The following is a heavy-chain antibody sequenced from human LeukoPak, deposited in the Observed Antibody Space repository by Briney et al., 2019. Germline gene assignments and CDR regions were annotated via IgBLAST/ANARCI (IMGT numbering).Heavy chain of an antibody. CDR1: GGTFSSYA. J-gene: IGHJ4*02. Sequence: SVKVSCEASGGTFSSYAISWVRQAPGQGLEWMGGIIPIFGTANYAQKFQGRVTITADESTSTAYMELSSLRSEDTAVYYCARVGYDFWSGYYPNFDYWGQGTLVTVSS. CDR3: ARVGYDFWSGYYPNFDY. CDR2: IIPIFGTA. V-gene: IGHV1-69*01. D-gene: IGHD3-3*01.